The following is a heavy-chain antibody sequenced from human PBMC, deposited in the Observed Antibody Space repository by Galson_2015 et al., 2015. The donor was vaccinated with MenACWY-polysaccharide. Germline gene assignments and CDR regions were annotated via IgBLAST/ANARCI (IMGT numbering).Heavy chain of an antibody. CDR3: ARRYRYATSDYYPAFDM. Sequence: LSLTCAVSGGSISSNHWWSWVRQPPGKGLAWIGEIYHTGTTNYNPSLESRLTISVDKSQSQFSLKLSSVTAADTAVYYCARRYRYATSDYYPAFDMWGRGTMVTVSS. CDR1: GGSISSNHW. J-gene: IGHJ3*02. CDR2: IYHTGTT. D-gene: IGHD2-2*01. V-gene: IGHV4-4*02.